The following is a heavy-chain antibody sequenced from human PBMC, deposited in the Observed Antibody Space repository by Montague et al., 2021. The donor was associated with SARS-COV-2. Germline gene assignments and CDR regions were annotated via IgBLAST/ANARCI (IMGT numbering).Heavy chain of an antibody. Sequence: SLRLSCAASGFTFSSYAMSWVRQAPGKGLEWVSAISGSGVRTYYXDSVQGRFTISRDNSKNTLYLQMNSLRAEDTAVYYCAKVSGNVVVVAATWFGFDYWGEGTVVTVSS. V-gene: IGHV3-23*01. J-gene: IGHJ4*02. CDR3: AKVSGNVVVVAATWFGFDY. CDR2: ISGSGVRT. CDR1: GFTFSSYA. D-gene: IGHD2-15*01.